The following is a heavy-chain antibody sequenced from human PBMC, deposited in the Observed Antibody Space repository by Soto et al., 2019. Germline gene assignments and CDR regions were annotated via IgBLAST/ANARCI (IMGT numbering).Heavy chain of an antibody. J-gene: IGHJ4*02. V-gene: IGHV3-48*01. CDR3: ARGILRWGSGSYGSPFDY. CDR2: ISSSSSTI. CDR1: GFTFSSYS. D-gene: IGHD3-10*01. Sequence: GGSLRLSCAASGFTFSSYSMNWVRQAPGKGLEWVSYISSSSSTIYYADSVKGRFTISRDNAKNSLYLQMNSLRAEDTAVYYCARGILRWGSGSYGSPFDYWGQGTLVTVSS.